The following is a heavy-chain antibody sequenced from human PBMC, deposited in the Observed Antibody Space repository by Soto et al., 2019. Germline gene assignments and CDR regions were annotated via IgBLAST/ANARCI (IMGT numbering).Heavy chain of an antibody. CDR2: ISYDGSNK. V-gene: IGHV3-30*18. J-gene: IGHJ4*02. Sequence: QVQLVESGGGVGQPGRYLRLSCAASGFTFSSYGMHWVRHAPGKGLEWVAVISYDGSNKYYADSVKGRFTISRDNSKNTLYLQMNSLRAEDTAVYYCAKPVVGATHCFDYWGQGTLVTVSS. CDR1: GFTFSSYG. CDR3: AKPVVGATHCFDY. D-gene: IGHD1-26*01.